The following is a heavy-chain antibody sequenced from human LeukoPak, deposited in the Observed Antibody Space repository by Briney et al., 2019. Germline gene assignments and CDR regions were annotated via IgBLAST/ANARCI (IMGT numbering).Heavy chain of an antibody. CDR3: AKDVVPDSGWDLDY. CDR2: IYPSGDST. CDR1: GFTFTTYS. J-gene: IGHJ4*02. Sequence: GGSLRLSCAASGFTFTTYSMTWVRQGPGKGLEWVSSIYPSGDSTFYADSVKGRFTISRDNSKNTLYLQMSSLRTEDTAIYYCAKDVVPDSGWDLDYWGQGTLVTVSS. V-gene: IGHV3-23*01. D-gene: IGHD6-19*01.